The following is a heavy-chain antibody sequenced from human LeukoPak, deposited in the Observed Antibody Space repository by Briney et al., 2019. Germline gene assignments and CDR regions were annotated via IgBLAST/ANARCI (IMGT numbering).Heavy chain of an antibody. CDR1: GFTFSDYG. CDR2: IRYDGTKK. J-gene: IGHJ4*02. Sequence: GGSLRLSCVAAGFTFSDYGMHWVRQAPGKGLEWVAFIRYDGTKKYYADSVKGRFTISRDGSKNTVYLQMYSLRPEDTAVYYCAKAWGRSAYGLDYGGRGTLFTVFS. CDR3: AKAWGRSAYGLDY. V-gene: IGHV3-30*02. D-gene: IGHD3-16*01.